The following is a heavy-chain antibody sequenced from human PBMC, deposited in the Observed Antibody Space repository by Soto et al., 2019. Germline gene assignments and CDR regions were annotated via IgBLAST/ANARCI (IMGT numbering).Heavy chain of an antibody. CDR1: GFTFRIYA. V-gene: IGHV3-23*01. CDR2: ISGNGGT. Sequence: EVQLLESGGGVTQPGGSLRLSCAASGFTFRIYAMSWVRQAPGKGLEWVSTISGNGGTSYADFARGRFTISRDNSKNTLYLQMNSLRAEDTAVYYCAKDAPGSGWLSDYWGQGTRVTVSS. D-gene: IGHD3-22*01. CDR3: AKDAPGSGWLSDY. J-gene: IGHJ4*02.